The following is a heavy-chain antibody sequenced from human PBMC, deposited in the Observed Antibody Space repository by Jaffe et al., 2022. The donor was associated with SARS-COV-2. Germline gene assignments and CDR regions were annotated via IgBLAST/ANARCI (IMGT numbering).Heavy chain of an antibody. D-gene: IGHD3-16*01. CDR3: TKYHSTYVYDYYGLDV. J-gene: IGHJ6*02. CDR1: GFTFSNYA. CDR2: ISNGGPTT. V-gene: IGHV3-23*01. Sequence: EVRLLESGGDLVQPGGSLRLSCAASGFTFSNYAMTWVRQAPGKGLEWVSAISNGGPTTYYADSVKGRFTISRDNSKNTLFLQMTNLRAEDTAVYYCTKYHSTYVYDYYGLDVWGQGTTVTVSS.